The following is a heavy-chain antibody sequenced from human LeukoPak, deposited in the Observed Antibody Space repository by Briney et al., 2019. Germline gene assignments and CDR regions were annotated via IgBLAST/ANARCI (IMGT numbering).Heavy chain of an antibody. CDR1: GFTFTRFS. J-gene: IGHJ4*02. Sequence: GRCLRLSCAASGFTFTRFSTNWVRHAPGGGREWVSSIISSVSYIYYADSVKGRFTISRDNAKNSLYLQMNSLRAEDTAVYSCARRIVVVGLDYWGQGTLVTVSS. D-gene: IGHD2-2*01. CDR2: IISSVSYI. CDR3: ARRIVVVGLDY. V-gene: IGHV3-21*01.